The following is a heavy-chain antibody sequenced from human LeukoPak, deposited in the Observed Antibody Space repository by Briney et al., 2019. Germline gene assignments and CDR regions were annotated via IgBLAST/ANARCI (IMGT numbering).Heavy chain of an antibody. V-gene: IGHV3-7*01. J-gene: IGHJ5*02. CDR1: GLTFSDAW. CDR2: IMQDGSEK. CDR3: ARRGVTMVRETFWWFDP. Sequence: PGGSLRLSCTVSGLTFSDAWMSWVRQAPGRGREWVANIMQDGSEKYYVDSVKGRFTISRDNAKNSLYLQMNSLRAEDTAVYYCARRGVTMVRETFWWFDPWGQGTLVTVSS. D-gene: IGHD3-10*01.